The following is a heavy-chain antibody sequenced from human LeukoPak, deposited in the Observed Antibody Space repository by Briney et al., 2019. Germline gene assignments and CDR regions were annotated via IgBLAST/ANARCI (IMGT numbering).Heavy chain of an antibody. Sequence: ASVKVSCKASGYTFTSYYTHWVRQAPGQGLEWMGIINPSAGSTSYAQKFQGRVTMTRDTSTSTLYMELSSLRSEDTAVYYCARPTRPRDNTAIFDYWGQGALVTVSS. J-gene: IGHJ4*02. CDR2: INPSAGST. D-gene: IGHD1-1*01. V-gene: IGHV1-46*03. CDR3: ARPTRPRDNTAIFDY. CDR1: GYTFTSYY.